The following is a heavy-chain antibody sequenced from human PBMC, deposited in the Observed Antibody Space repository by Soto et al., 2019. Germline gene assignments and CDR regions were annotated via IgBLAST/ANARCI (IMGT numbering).Heavy chain of an antibody. CDR2: LWYDGSNK. CDR1: GFTFSSYG. J-gene: IGHJ6*02. V-gene: IGHV3-33*01. D-gene: IGHD3-9*01. CDR3: ARVNYDILTGTYSGYYYGMDV. Sequence: GGSLRLSCAASGFTFSSYGMHWVRQAPGKGLEWVAVLWYDGSNKYYADSVKGRFTISRDNSKNTLYLQMNSLRAEDTAVYYCARVNYDILTGTYSGYYYGMDVWGQGTTVTVS.